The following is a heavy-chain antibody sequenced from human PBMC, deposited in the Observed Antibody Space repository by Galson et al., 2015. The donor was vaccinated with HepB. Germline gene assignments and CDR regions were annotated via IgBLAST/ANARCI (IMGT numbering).Heavy chain of an antibody. CDR3: AKVGGKGYYYYYMDV. D-gene: IGHD3-16*01. V-gene: IGHV3-23*01. CDR1: GFTFSSYA. J-gene: IGHJ6*03. CDR2: ISGSGGST. Sequence: SLRLSCAASGFTFSSYAMSWVRQAPGKGLEWVSAISGSGGSTYYADSVKGRFTISRDNSKNTLYLQMNSLRAEDTAVYYCAKVGGKGYYYYYMDVWGKGTTVTVSS.